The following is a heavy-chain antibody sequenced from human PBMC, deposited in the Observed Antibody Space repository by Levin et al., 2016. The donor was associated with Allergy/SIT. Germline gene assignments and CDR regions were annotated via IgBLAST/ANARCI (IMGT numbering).Heavy chain of an antibody. CDR2: INPNSGGT. CDR1: GYTFTGFY. V-gene: IGHV1-2*02. D-gene: IGHD2-21*01. Sequence: ASVKVSCKASGYTFTGFYMYWVRQAPGQGLEWMAWINPNSGGTNYAQRFQGRLTITRDTSMNTVFMELSSLRSDDTGVFYCARAYSGNIPDYWGQGTLVTVSS. CDR3: ARAYSGNIPDY. J-gene: IGHJ4*02.